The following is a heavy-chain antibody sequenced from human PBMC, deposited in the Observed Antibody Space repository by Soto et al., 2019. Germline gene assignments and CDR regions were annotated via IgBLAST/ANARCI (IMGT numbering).Heavy chain of an antibody. CDR1: GGTFSSYA. J-gene: IGHJ6*02. CDR2: IIPIFGTA. Sequence: SVKVSCKASGGTFSSYAISWVRQAPGQGLEWMGGIIPIFGTANYAQKFQGRVTITADESTSTAYMELSSLRSEDTAVYYCAGDIVVVVAATYYYYGMDVWGQGTTVTVSS. V-gene: IGHV1-69*13. D-gene: IGHD2-15*01. CDR3: AGDIVVVVAATYYYYGMDV.